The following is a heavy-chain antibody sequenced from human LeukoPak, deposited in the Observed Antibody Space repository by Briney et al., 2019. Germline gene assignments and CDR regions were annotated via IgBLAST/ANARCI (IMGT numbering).Heavy chain of an antibody. CDR3: AKETRRGCSGGSCHIDY. D-gene: IGHD2-15*01. CDR1: GFTFSSYA. Sequence: GGSLRLSCAASGFTFSSYAMSWVRQAPGKGLEWVSAISGSGGSTYYADSVKGRFTISRDNSKNTLYLQMNSLRAEDTAVYYCAKETRRGCSGGSCHIDYWGQEPWSPSPQ. V-gene: IGHV3-23*01. CDR2: ISGSGGST. J-gene: IGHJ4*01.